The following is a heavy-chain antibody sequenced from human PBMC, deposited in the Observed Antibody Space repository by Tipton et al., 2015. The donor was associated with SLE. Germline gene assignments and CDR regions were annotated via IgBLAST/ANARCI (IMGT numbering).Heavy chain of an antibody. CDR1: GGSISSYY. J-gene: IGHJ5*02. Sequence: TLSLTCTVSGGSISSYYWSWIRQPPGKGLEWIGEINHSGSTNYNPSLKSRLTISVDTSKNQFSLKLSSVTAADTAVYYCARRSGSSSSRWFDPWGQGTLVTVSS. V-gene: IGHV4-34*01. CDR2: INHSGST. D-gene: IGHD6-6*01. CDR3: ARRSGSSSSRWFDP.